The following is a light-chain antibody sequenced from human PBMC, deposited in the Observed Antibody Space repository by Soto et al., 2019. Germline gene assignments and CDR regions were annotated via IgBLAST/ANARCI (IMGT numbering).Light chain of an antibody. CDR2: DVS. V-gene: IGLV2-14*03. J-gene: IGLJ1*01. Sequence: QSALAQPASGSGFPGQSIAISCAGTISDVGGYNSVSWYQQHPGKAPKLMIYDVSNRPSGVSNRFSGSKSVNTASLTISGLQAEDEADYYCCSFTSSSTPGYVFGTGTKVTVL. CDR1: ISDVGGYNS. CDR3: CSFTSSSTPGYV.